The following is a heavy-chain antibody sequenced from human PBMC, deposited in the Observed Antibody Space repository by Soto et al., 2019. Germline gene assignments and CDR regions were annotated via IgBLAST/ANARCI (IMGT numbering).Heavy chain of an antibody. Sequence: QVRLVQSEAEVKKPGSSVKVSCKASGGTFTSDATAWVRQARGQGLEWMGGVIPIFGKPSYTQKFQGRVTITADKSTSTVYMELSSRKSEDTAVYYCAICHFDNSGPGYLEFWGQGTLVTVS. CDR2: VIPIFGKP. J-gene: IGHJ4*02. D-gene: IGHD3-22*01. V-gene: IGHV1-69*06. CDR3: AICHFDNSGPGYLEF. CDR1: GGTFTSDA.